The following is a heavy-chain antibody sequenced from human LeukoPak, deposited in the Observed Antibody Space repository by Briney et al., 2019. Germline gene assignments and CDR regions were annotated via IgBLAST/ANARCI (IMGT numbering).Heavy chain of an antibody. J-gene: IGHJ6*02. CDR1: AGSISSSNW. Sequence: SVTQALIRSVSAGSISSSNWWGWVRQSPVKGLEWIGEIYLYGTTNYNPSLKSRVTMSVDRSKNQFSLKLSSVTAADTAVYYCARQKWEQQGRDYYFNGLDVWGPGTTVTVSS. V-gene: IGHV4-4*02. CDR3: ARQKWEQQGRDYYFNGLDV. D-gene: IGHD1-26*01. CDR2: IYLYGTT.